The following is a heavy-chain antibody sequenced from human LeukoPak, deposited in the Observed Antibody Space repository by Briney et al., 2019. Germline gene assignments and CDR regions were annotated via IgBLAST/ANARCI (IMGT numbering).Heavy chain of an antibody. CDR2: IYYSGST. CDR3: ARSIAARPFDY. Sequence: PSETLSLTCTVSGGSISSYYWSWIRQPPGKGLEWIGYIYYSGSTNYNPSLKSRVTISVDTSKNQFSLKLSPVTAADTAVYYCARSIAARPFDYWGQGTLVTVSS. D-gene: IGHD6-6*01. CDR1: GGSISSYY. V-gene: IGHV4-59*01. J-gene: IGHJ4*02.